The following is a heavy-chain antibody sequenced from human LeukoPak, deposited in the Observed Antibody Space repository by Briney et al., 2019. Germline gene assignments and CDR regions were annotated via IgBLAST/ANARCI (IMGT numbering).Heavy chain of an antibody. D-gene: IGHD2-15*01. CDR3: AKGWWEPRYYFDY. CDR2: ISWNSGSI. J-gene: IGHJ4*02. Sequence: GVYLRLSCAASGFTFDDYAMHWVRQAPGKGLEWVSGISWNSGSIGYADSVKGRFTISRDNAKNSLYLQMNSLRAEDTALYYCAKGWWEPRYYFDYWGQGTLVTVSS. CDR1: GFTFDDYA. V-gene: IGHV3-9*01.